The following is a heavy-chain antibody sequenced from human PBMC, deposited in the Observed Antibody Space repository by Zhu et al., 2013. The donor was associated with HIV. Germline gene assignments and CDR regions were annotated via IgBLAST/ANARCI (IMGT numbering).Heavy chain of an antibody. CDR2: IIPIFGTT. J-gene: IGHJ6*02. CDR3: ARDEPGYYDSSGYYGMDV. CDR1: GGTFSSYA. D-gene: IGHD3-22*01. V-gene: IGHV1-69*01. Sequence: QVQLVQSGAEVKKPGSSVKVTCKASGGTFSSYAISWVRQAPGQGLEWMGGIIPIFGTTNYAQKFQGRVTITADESTITAYMELSSLRSEDTAVYYCARDEPGYYDSSGYYGMDVWGQGTTVTVSS.